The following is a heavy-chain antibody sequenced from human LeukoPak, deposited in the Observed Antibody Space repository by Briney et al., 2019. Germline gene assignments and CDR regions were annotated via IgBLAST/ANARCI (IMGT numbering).Heavy chain of an antibody. V-gene: IGHV4-59*01. Sequence: SETLSLLCTVSGVPIINYFWRWIRQPPGKGLEWIGYIYSSGSTNYNPSLKSRVTISIDTSQNQFSLKLNSVTAADTAVYFCARSPPFDLGRPQWFDPGGQGTLVTVSS. D-gene: IGHD3-16*01. J-gene: IGHJ5*02. CDR1: GVPIINYF. CDR3: ARSPPFDLGRPQWFDP. CDR2: IYSSGST.